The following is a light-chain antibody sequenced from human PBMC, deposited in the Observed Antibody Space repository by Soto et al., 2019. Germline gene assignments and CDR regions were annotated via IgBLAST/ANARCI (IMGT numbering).Light chain of an antibody. CDR2: SAS. Sequence: ELVLIPSPGTRSLSAGKVATVSCRASQSISRSLAWYQQKPGQAPRVLIYSASTRATGIPARFSGSGSGTEITLTISRLQSEDFAVYYCQQYNNWPPITFGQGTRLEIK. V-gene: IGKV3-15*01. CDR3: QQYNNWPPIT. J-gene: IGKJ5*01. CDR1: QSISRS.